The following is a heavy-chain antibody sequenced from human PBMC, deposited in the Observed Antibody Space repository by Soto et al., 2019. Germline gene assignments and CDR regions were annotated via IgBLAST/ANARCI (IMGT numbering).Heavy chain of an antibody. D-gene: IGHD5-18*01. Sequence: GGSLRLSCAASGFTFSDYYMSWIRQAPGKGLEWVSYISSSSSYTNYADSVKGRFTISRDNAKNSLYLQMNSLRAEDTAVYYCARDIPDTAMVTDYYYGMDVWGQGTTVTVSS. CDR1: GFTFSDYY. J-gene: IGHJ6*02. CDR2: ISSSSSYT. V-gene: IGHV3-11*06. CDR3: ARDIPDTAMVTDYYYGMDV.